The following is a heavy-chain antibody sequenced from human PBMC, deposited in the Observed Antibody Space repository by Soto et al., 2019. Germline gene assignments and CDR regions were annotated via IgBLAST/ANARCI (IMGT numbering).Heavy chain of an antibody. CDR2: MNPNTGNT. CDR3: ARGLYCISASCDDPYYFFGLDV. V-gene: IGHV1-8*01. CDR1: GYVFTTYD. Sequence: QVQLVQSGAEVKKPGASVKVSCKASGYVFTTYDINCVRQATGQGLEWLGWMNPNTGNTGYAQKFQGRVTMTRGTSISTAYMELSSLRSEDTAMYYCARGLYCISASCDDPYYFFGLDVWGQGPTVTVSS. J-gene: IGHJ6*02. D-gene: IGHD2-2*01.